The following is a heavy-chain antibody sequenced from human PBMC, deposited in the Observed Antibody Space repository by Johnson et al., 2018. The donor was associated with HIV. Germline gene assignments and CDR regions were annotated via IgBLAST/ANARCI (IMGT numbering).Heavy chain of an antibody. Sequence: QVQLVESGGGVVQPGKSLILSYTASLFTFRDYYMSWIRQAPGKGLEWVSYISSSGSTIYYADSVKGRFTISRDNAKNSLYLQMNSLRAEDTAVYYCASGWGIVVSDAFDIWGQGTMVTVSS. CDR2: ISSSGSTI. CDR1: LFTFRDYY. J-gene: IGHJ3*02. V-gene: IGHV3-11*04. CDR3: ASGWGIVVSDAFDI. D-gene: IGHD6-19*01.